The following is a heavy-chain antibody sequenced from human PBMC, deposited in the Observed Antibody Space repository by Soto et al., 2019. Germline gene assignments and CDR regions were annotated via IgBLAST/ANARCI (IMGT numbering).Heavy chain of an antibody. CDR3: ARAPKVSGSSQTRPDF. CDR1: SGSFSGYY. CDR2: ISQSGNT. V-gene: IGHV4-34*01. Sequence: SETLSLTCSIYSGSFSGYYWSWIRQPPGKGLEWIGEISQSGNTNYSPSLKSRVSISIDTSKKQFSLNLASVSAADTAVYYCARAPKVSGSSQTRPDFWGQGILVTVSS. D-gene: IGHD6-6*01. J-gene: IGHJ4*02.